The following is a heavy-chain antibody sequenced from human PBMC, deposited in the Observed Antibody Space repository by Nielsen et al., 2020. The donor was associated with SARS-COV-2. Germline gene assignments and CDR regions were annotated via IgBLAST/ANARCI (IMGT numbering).Heavy chain of an antibody. CDR1: GYTFTSYY. Sequence: SVKVSCKASGYTFTSYYMHWVRQAPGQGLEWMGGIIPIFGTANYAQKFQGRVTITADKSTSTAYMELSSLRSEDTAVYYCARLTGYCSSTSCLYGMDVWGQRTTVTVSS. V-gene: IGHV1-69*06. CDR3: ARLTGYCSSTSCLYGMDV. CDR2: IIPIFGTA. J-gene: IGHJ6*02. D-gene: IGHD2-2*01.